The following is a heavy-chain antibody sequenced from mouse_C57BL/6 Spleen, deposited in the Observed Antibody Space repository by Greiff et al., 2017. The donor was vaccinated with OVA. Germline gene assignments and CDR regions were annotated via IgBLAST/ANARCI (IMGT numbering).Heavy chain of an antibody. D-gene: IGHD2-1*01. CDR3: ARGEGNGDYYAMDY. J-gene: IGHJ4*01. Sequence: QVQLQQPGAELVKPGASVKMSCKASGYTFTSYWITWVKQRPGQGLEWLGDIYPGSGSTNYNEKFKSKATLTVDTSSSTAYMQLSSLASEDSAVYYCARGEGNGDYYAMDYWGQGTSVTVSS. V-gene: IGHV1-55*01. CDR1: GYTFTSYW. CDR2: IYPGSGST.